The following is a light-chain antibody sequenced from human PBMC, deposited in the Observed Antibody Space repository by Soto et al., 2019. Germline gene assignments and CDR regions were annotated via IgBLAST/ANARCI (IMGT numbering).Light chain of an antibody. Sequence: DVVMTQSPLSLPVTLGQPASISCRSSQSLVHSDGNTYLNWYHQRPGQSPRRLIHKFSNRHSGVPDRFNGRGSGTEFTLKIRTVESEDVGVYCCIQATHWPPIFSFGQGTPLHIK. V-gene: IGKV2-30*02. CDR2: KFS. J-gene: IGKJ2*01. CDR1: QSLVHSDGNTY. CDR3: IQATHWPPIFS.